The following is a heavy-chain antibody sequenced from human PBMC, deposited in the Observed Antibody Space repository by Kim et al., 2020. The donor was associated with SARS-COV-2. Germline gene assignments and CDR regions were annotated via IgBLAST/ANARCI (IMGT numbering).Heavy chain of an antibody. D-gene: IGHD3-10*01. J-gene: IGHJ1*01. CDR1: GFTFSSYW. CDR2: IKQVGSEK. Sequence: GGSLRLSCAASGFTFSSYWMSWVRQAPGKGLEWVANIKQVGSEKYYVDSVKGRLTISRDNAKNSLYLQMNSLRVEDTAVYFCARDGELLWVGGLLNWGQGALFTVSS. CDR3: ARDGELLWVGGLLN. V-gene: IGHV3-7*03.